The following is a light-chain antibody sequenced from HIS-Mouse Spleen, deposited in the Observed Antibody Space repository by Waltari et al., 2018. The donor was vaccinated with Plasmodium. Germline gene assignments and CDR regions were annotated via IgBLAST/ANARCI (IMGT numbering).Light chain of an antibody. J-gene: IGLJ2*01. CDR3: QSWDSSTVV. V-gene: IGLV3-1*01. CDR1: NLGFKY. CDR2: QDS. Sequence: SYELTQPPSVSVSPGQTASITCSGDNLGFKYACWYQQKPRQSPVLVIYQDSKRPSGIPVRVAGSNPGNTATLTISGSQAMDEADYYCQSWDSSTVVFGGGTKLTVL.